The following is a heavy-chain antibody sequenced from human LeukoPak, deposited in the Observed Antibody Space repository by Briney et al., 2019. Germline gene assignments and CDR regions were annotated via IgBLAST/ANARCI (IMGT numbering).Heavy chain of an antibody. CDR2: IDWDDDK. CDR1: VFSLSTTGMC. J-gene: IGHJ4*02. V-gene: IGHV2-70*11. CDR3: ARRYCSGGSCYSEYDYFDY. D-gene: IGHD2-15*01. Sequence: ESGPTLVNPTQTLTLTCTFSVFSLSTTGMCVSWIRQPPGKALEWLARIDWDDDKYYSASLKTRLTISRDTSKNQVVLTMTNMDPVDTARYYCARRYCSGGSCYSEYDYFDYWGQGTLVTVSS.